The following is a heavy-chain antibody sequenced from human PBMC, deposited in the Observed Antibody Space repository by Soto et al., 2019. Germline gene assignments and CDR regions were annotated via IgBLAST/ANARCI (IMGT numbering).Heavy chain of an antibody. J-gene: IGHJ6*02. V-gene: IGHV4-30-2*01. CDR3: AIIIPGELHYGMDV. CDR1: GGSISSGRYS. Sequence: SETLSLTCAVSGGSISSGRYSWSWIRQPPGKGLEWIGYIYHSGSTYYNPSLKSRVTISVDRSKNQFSLRLSSVTAADTAVYYCAIIIPGELHYGMDVWGQGTTVPVSS. D-gene: IGHD1-7*01. CDR2: IYHSGST.